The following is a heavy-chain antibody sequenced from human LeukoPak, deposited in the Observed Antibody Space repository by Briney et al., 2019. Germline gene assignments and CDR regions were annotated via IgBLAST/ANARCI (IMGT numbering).Heavy chain of an antibody. CDR3: ARGTGYNSGCPDY. Sequence: SETLSLTCAVSGGSISSSHWWSWVRQPPGRGLEWIGEIYHSGSTNYSPSLKSRVTLSVDKSKNQFSLKLSSVTAADTAVYYCARGTGYNSGCPDYWGQGTLVTVSS. D-gene: IGHD6-19*01. CDR1: GGSISSSHW. J-gene: IGHJ4*02. CDR2: IYHSGST. V-gene: IGHV4-4*02.